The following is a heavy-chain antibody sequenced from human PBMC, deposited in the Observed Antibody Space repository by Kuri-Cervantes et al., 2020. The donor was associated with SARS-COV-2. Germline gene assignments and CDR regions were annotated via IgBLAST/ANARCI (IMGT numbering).Heavy chain of an antibody. D-gene: IGHD1-14*01. Sequence: ASVKVSCKASGYTFTGYYMHWVRQAPGQGLEWMGWINPNSGGTNYAQKFQGWVTMTRDTSISTAYMELSRLRSEDTAVYYCARDLQRGTFDIWGQGTMVTVSS. CDR1: GYTFTGYY. CDR2: INPNSGGT. CDR3: ARDLQRGTFDI. J-gene: IGHJ3*02. V-gene: IGHV1-2*04.